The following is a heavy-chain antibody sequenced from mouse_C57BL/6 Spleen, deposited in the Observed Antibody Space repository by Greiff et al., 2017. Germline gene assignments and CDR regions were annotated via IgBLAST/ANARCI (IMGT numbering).Heavy chain of an antibody. D-gene: IGHD1-2*01. CDR3: ARETTAGDYFDY. Sequence: VKLMESGAELARPGASVKMSCKASGYTFTSYTMHWVKQRPGQGLEWIGYINPSSGYTKYNQKFKDKATLTADKSSSTAYMQLSSLTSEDSAVYYCARETTAGDYFDYWGQGTTLTVSS. CDR2: INPSSGYT. J-gene: IGHJ2*01. V-gene: IGHV1-4*01. CDR1: GYTFTSYT.